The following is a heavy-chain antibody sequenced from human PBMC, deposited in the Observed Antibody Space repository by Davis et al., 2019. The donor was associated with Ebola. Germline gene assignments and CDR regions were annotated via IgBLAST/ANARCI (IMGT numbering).Heavy chain of an antibody. J-gene: IGHJ6*02. CDR3: ARDRYSYGGYYGMDV. CDR2: IYYSGST. D-gene: IGHD5-18*01. CDR1: GGSISSYY. V-gene: IGHV4-59*01. Sequence: GSLRLSCTVSGGSISSYYWSWIRQPPGKGLEWIGYIYYSGSTNYNPSLKSRVTISVDTSKNQFSLKLSSVTAADTAVYYCARDRYSYGGYYGMDVWGQGTTVTVSS.